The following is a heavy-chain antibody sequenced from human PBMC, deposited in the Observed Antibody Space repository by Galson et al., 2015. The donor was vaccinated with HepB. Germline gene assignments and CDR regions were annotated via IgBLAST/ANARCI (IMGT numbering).Heavy chain of an antibody. D-gene: IGHD2-2*02. J-gene: IGHJ4*02. CDR3: STGVPLRGYCSSTSCYTPDC. Sequence: SLRLSCATSGFIFSNAWMSWVRQAPGKGLEWVGRIKTKIDGGTTDYAAPVKGRFTISRDDSKDTLYLQMNSLKTEDTAVYYCSTGVPLRGYCSSTSCYTPDCWGQGTLVTVSS. CDR2: IKTKIDGGTT. V-gene: IGHV3-15*01. CDR1: GFIFSNAW.